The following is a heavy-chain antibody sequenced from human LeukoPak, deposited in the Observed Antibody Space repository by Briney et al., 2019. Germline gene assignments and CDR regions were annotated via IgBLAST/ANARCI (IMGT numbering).Heavy chain of an antibody. D-gene: IGHD5-24*01. Sequence: SETLSLTCTVSGGSISSYYWSWIRQPPGKGLEWIGYIYYSGSTNYNPSLKSRVTISVDTSKNQFSLKLSSVTAADTAVYYCARRRAGYRIRAGFWFDPWGQGTLVTVSS. J-gene: IGHJ5*02. CDR2: IYYSGST. V-gene: IGHV4-59*01. CDR3: ARRRAGYRIRAGFWFDP. CDR1: GGSISSYY.